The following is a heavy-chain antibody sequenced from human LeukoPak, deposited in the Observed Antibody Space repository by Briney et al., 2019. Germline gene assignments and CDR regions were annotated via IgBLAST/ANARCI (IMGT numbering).Heavy chain of an antibody. V-gene: IGHV4-59*01. Sequence: SESLSLTCTVSGGSISSYYWSWIRQPPGKGLEWIGYIYYTGSTSYNPSLKSRVTISVDTSKNQFSLKLRSVAAADTAVYYCARVGFGNTPHPIDYWGQGTLVTVSS. CDR2: IYYTGST. CDR3: ARVGFGNTPHPIDY. CDR1: GGSISSYY. D-gene: IGHD4-23*01. J-gene: IGHJ4*02.